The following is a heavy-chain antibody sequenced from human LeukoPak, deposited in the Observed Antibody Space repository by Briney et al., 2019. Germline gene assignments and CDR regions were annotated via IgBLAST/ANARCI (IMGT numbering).Heavy chain of an antibody. V-gene: IGHV3-23*01. CDR2: LSGSGTNT. D-gene: IGHD3-22*01. J-gene: IGHJ2*01. Sequence: PGGSLRLSCGASGFTFSSYGMSWVRQAPGKGREWVSGLSGSGTNTYYADSVKGRFTISRDNSKNTLYLQMSSLRAEDTALYYCAKAWHYDSSGNPYWCFDLWGRGTLVTVSS. CDR3: AKAWHYDSSGNPYWCFDL. CDR1: GFTFSSYG.